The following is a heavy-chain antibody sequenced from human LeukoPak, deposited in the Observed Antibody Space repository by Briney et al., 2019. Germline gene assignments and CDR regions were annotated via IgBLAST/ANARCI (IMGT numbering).Heavy chain of an antibody. CDR3: ARTTGTISDDFDY. V-gene: IGHV3-48*04. D-gene: IGHD3-10*01. CDR2: ISSSSSTI. CDR1: GFTFSSYD. Sequence: GGSLRLSCAASGFTFSSYDMNWVRQAPGKGLEWVSYISSSSSTIFYADSVEGRFTISRDNAKNSLYLQMNSLRVDESAVYYCARTTGTISDDFDYWGQGTLVTVSS. J-gene: IGHJ4*02.